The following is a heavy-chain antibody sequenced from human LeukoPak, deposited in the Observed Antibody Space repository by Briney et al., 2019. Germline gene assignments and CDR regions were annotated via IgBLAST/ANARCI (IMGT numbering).Heavy chain of an antibody. CDR3: ARTYYPWYFDL. CDR1: GDSISSYY. J-gene: IGHJ2*01. Sequence: SETLSLTCTVSGDSISSYYWGWIRQPPGKGLEWIGYVSFNEGTNYNPSLKSRVTILVDTSKNQFSLKLRSVTAADTAVYYCARTYYPWYFDLWGRGTLVTVSS. V-gene: IGHV4-59*01. D-gene: IGHD1-26*01. CDR2: VSFNEGT.